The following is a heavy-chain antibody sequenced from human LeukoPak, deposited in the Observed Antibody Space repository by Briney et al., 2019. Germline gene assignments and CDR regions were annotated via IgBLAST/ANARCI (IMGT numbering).Heavy chain of an antibody. Sequence: GGSLRLSCAASGFTFSSYWMSWVRQAPGKGLEWVANIKQDGSEKYYVDSVKGRFTISRDNAKNSLYLQMNSLRAEDTAVYYCARDWANYYDSGASSYWGQGTLVTVSS. V-gene: IGHV3-7*01. CDR3: ARDWANYYDSGASSY. CDR2: IKQDGSEK. J-gene: IGHJ4*02. D-gene: IGHD3-22*01. CDR1: GFTFSSYW.